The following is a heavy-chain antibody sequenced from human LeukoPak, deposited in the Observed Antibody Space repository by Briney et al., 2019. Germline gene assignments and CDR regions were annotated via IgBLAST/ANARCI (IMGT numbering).Heavy chain of an antibody. CDR1: GFTFSSYA. CDR3: ARRSLEGFDY. D-gene: IGHD3-16*02. V-gene: IGHV3-48*04. J-gene: IGHJ4*02. CDR2: SADGSTTK. Sequence: GGSLRLSCAASGFTFSSYAMTWVRQAPGKGLEWVSYSADGSTTKYYADSVKGRFIISRDNAKKSLYLKMNSLRVEDTAVYYCARRSLEGFDYWGQGTLVTVSS.